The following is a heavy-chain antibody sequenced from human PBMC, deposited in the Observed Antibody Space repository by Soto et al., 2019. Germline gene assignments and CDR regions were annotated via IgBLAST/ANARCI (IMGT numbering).Heavy chain of an antibody. D-gene: IGHD6-19*01. CDR3: AMLGGWSGGSSGMDV. J-gene: IGHJ6*02. CDR2: IRRKAKSYTT. Sequence: EVQLVESGGGLVQPGGSLRLSCAASGLIFSDYHMDWVRQAPGKGLEWVGRIRRKAKSYTTEYAASVKVRFTISRDDSKNSLYLQMNSLKSEDTAVYYCAMLGGWSGGSSGMDVWGQGTTVTVSS. CDR1: GLIFSDYH. V-gene: IGHV3-72*01.